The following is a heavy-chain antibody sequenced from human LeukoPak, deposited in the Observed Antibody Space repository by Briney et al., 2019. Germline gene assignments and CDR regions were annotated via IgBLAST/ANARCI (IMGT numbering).Heavy chain of an antibody. J-gene: IGHJ5*02. CDR2: IYYSGST. V-gene: IGHV4-59*01. Sequence: SETLSLTCTVSGGSISSYYWSWIRQPPGKGLEWIGYIYYSGSTNYNPSLKSRVTISVDTSKNQFSLKLSSATAADTAVYYCARGVDWFDPWGQGTLVTVSS. CDR3: ARGVDWFDP. CDR1: GGSISSYY. D-gene: IGHD2-15*01.